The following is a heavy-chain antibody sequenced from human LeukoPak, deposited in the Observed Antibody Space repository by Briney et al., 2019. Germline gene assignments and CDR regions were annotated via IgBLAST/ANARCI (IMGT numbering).Heavy chain of an antibody. CDR3: ARHSRTYYDFDY. J-gene: IGHJ4*02. CDR2: IHYSGRT. Sequence: PSETLSLTCTVSGGSITNYYWSWIRQPPGQGLEWIGYIHYSGRTNYNPSLKSRVSISVDMSTHQFSLKLTSVTAADTAVYYCARHSRTYYDFDYWGQGTLVTVSS. CDR1: GGSITNYY. D-gene: IGHD1-26*01. V-gene: IGHV4-59*08.